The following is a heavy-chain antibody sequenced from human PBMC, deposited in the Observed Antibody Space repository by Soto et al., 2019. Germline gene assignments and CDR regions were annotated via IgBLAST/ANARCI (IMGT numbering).Heavy chain of an antibody. D-gene: IGHD3-10*01. CDR2: IKQDGSEK. J-gene: IGHJ5*01. Sequence: EVQLVESGGGLVQPGGSLRLSCAASGFTFSNYWMSWVRQAPGKGPEWVANIKQDGSEKNYVDSVEGRFTISRDNAKHSLYLQMNSLRAEDTAVYYCATYAHLTFDSWGQGTLVTVSS. V-gene: IGHV3-7*01. CDR1: GFTFSNYW. CDR3: ATYAHLTFDS.